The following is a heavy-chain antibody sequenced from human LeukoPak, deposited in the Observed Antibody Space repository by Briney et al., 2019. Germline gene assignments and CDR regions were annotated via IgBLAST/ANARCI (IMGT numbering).Heavy chain of an antibody. J-gene: IGHJ4*02. CDR3: AKSVPAIRGEIDY. V-gene: IGHV3-30*02. Sequence: PGGSLRLSCAASGFIFSDFNMHWVRQAPGKGPERVAFIRYDGDNKDYADSVKGRFTISRDNSKNTLYLQVNSLRAEDTAIYYCAKSVPAIRGEIDYWGQGTLVTVSS. CDR1: GFIFSDFN. CDR2: IRYDGDNK. D-gene: IGHD3-10*01.